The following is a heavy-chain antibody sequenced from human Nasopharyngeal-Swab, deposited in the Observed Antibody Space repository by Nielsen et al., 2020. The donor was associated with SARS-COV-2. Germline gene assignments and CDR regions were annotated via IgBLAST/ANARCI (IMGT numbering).Heavy chain of an antibody. V-gene: IGHV3-21*01. D-gene: IGHD3-3*01. J-gene: IGHJ4*02. Sequence: WIRQSPGEGLEWVSSISSSSSYIYYADSVKGRFTISRDNAKNSLYLQMNSLRAEDTAVYYCARSPYYDFWSDYYTSFDYWGQGTLVTVSS. CDR2: ISSSSSYI. CDR3: ARSPYYDFWSDYYTSFDY.